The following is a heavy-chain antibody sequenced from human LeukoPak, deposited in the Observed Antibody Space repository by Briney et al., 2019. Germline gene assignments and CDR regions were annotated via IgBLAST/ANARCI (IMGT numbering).Heavy chain of an antibody. J-gene: IGHJ4*02. CDR2: ISGSGGST. D-gene: IGHD3-22*01. CDR3: AKNHDSSGYYCRFDY. CDR1: GFTFSSYA. Sequence: GGSLRLSCAASGFTFSSYAMSWVRQAPGKGLEWVSAISGSGGSTYYADSVKGRFTISRDNSKNTLYLQMNSLRAEDTAVYYCAKNHDSSGYYCRFDYWGQGTLVTVSS. V-gene: IGHV3-23*01.